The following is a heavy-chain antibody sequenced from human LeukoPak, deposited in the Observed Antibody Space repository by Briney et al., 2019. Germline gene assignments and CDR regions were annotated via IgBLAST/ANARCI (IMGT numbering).Heavy chain of an antibody. CDR3: AIGVATISYYYYMDV. V-gene: IGHV1-69*05. J-gene: IGHJ6*03. D-gene: IGHD5-12*01. CDR1: GGTFSSYA. CDR2: IIPIFGTA. Sequence: SVKVSCKASGGTFSSYAIGWVRQAPGQGLEWMGGIIPIFGTANYAQKFQGRVTITTDESTSTAYMELSSLRSEDTAVYYCAIGVATISYYYYMDVWGKGTTVTVSS.